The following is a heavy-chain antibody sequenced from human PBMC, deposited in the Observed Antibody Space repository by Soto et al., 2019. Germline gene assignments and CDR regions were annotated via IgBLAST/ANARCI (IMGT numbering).Heavy chain of an antibody. CDR1: GLTFSDHY. CDR3: VRDSGRGFYFDY. V-gene: IGHV3-72*01. J-gene: IGHJ4*02. D-gene: IGHD3-10*01. CDR2: IRNRPNSYTT. Sequence: EVQLVESGGGLVQPGGSLRLSCAASGLTFSDHYMDWVRQAPGKGLEWVGRIRNRPNSYTTQYAASVKGRFAVLRDDSENLVYLQMNDLKTEDTAVYYCVRDSGRGFYFDYWGQGAQVTVSS.